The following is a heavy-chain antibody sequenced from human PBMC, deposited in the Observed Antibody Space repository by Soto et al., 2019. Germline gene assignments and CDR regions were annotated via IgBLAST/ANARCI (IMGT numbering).Heavy chain of an antibody. CDR1: GFTFSSYG. J-gene: IGHJ6*02. V-gene: IGHV3-30*18. CDR3: AKGDRPYGMDV. Sequence: QVQLVESGGGVVQPGRSLRLSCAASGFTFSSYGMHWVRQAPGKGLEWVAVISYDGSNKYYADSVKGRFTISRDNSKNTLYLQMNSLRAEDTAVYYCAKGDRPYGMDVWGQGTTVTVSS. CDR2: ISYDGSNK. D-gene: IGHD6-6*01.